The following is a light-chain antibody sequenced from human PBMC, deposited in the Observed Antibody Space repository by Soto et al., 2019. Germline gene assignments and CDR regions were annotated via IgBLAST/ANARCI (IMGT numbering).Light chain of an antibody. Sequence: ETVLTQSPGNMALSPGERATLSCRASQTSSSSFLAWYQQKPGQAPRLLIYGASSRATGIPARISGSGSGTEFTLTISSLRSEDFAVYFCKQYYNWPRTVGQGTKVDIK. CDR1: QTSSSS. V-gene: IGKV3D-15*01. CDR3: KQYYNWPRT. J-gene: IGKJ1*01. CDR2: GAS.